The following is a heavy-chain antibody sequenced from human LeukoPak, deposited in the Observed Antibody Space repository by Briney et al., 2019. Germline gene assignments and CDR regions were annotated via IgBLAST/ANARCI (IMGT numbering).Heavy chain of an antibody. J-gene: IGHJ3*02. Sequence: ASVKVSCKASGYTFTSYDINWVRQATGQGLEWMGWMNPNSGNTGYAQKLQGRVTMTTDTSTSTAYMELRSLRSDDTAVYYCAREVAAAGKGVHGAFDIWGQGTMVTVSS. D-gene: IGHD6-13*01. CDR2: MNPNSGNT. CDR3: AREVAAAGKGVHGAFDI. CDR1: GYTFTSYD. V-gene: IGHV1-8*01.